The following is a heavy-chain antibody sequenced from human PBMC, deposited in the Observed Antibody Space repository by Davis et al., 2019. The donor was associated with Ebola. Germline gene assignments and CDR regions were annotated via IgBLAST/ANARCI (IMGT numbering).Heavy chain of an antibody. Sequence: MPGGSLRLSCTVSGGSISTYYWSWIRQPPGKGLEYIGYITYSGSTNYNPSLKSRVTMSVDTSKNQFTLKLSSVTAADTAVYYCARGHTITAVSNWFDPWGQGTLVTVSS. D-gene: IGHD6-6*01. CDR1: GGSISTYY. V-gene: IGHV4-59*01. CDR2: ITYSGST. J-gene: IGHJ5*02. CDR3: ARGHTITAVSNWFDP.